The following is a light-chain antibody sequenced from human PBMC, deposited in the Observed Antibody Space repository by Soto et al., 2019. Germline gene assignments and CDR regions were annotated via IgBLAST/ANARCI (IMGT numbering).Light chain of an antibody. V-gene: IGLV2-8*01. CDR2: EVT. J-gene: IGLJ1*01. CDR1: SSDVGGYDH. Sequence: QSALTQPPSASGSPGQSVTIPCTGTSSDVGGYDHVSWYQQHPGKAPKLMIYEVTKRPAGVPDRFSGSKSGNTASLTVSGLPAEDEAYYYCCLDAGNYNYVFGTGTKLTVL. CDR3: CLDAGNYNYV.